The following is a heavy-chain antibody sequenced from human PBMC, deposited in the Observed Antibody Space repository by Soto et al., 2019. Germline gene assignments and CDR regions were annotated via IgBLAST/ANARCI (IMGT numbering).Heavy chain of an antibody. CDR3: ARNSNGNYYYGMDV. D-gene: IGHD1-26*01. Sequence: GSLRLSCAASGFTVSSNYMSWVRQAPGKGLEWVSVIYSGGSTYYADSVKGRFTISRDNSKNTLYLQMNSLRAEDRAVYYCARNSNGNYYYGMDVWGQGTTVTVSS. J-gene: IGHJ6*02. CDR2: IYSGGST. CDR1: GFTVSSNY. V-gene: IGHV3-53*01.